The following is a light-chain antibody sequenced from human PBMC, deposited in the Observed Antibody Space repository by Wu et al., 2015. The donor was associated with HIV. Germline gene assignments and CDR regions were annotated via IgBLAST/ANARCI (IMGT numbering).Light chain of an antibody. J-gene: IGKJ1*01. CDR2: GSS. Sequence: EIVLTQSPGTLSLSPGERVTLSCRASQNIRNNYLTWYQQKHGQPPRLLIYGSSSRATGTPDRFSGSGSGTDFTLTISRLEPEDFAVYYCQQYGTSPPWTFGQGTKVEMK. CDR1: QNIRNNY. V-gene: IGKV3-20*01. CDR3: QQYGTSPPWT.